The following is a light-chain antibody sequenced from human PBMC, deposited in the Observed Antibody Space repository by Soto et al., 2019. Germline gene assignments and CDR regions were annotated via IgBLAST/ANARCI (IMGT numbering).Light chain of an antibody. J-gene: IGKJ5*01. V-gene: IGKV3-20*01. CDR1: QALNTR. Sequence: EIVLTQSPATLSAFPGDRVTLSCRASQALNTRLAWYQHRPGQSPRLLMSGASMRASGVPVRFSGSGSGTSFTLTISRLEPEDFAIYYCQHYGGTPITFGLGTRLENK. CDR3: QHYGGTPIT. CDR2: GAS.